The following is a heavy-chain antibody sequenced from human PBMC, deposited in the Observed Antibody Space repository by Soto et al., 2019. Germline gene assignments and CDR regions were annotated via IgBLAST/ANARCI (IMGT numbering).Heavy chain of an antibody. CDR2: INQDGSQK. D-gene: IGHD5-12*01. CDR1: GFTFSHHW. Sequence: EVELVESGGGLVQPGGSLRLSCAASGFTFSHHWMGWVRQAPGKGLEWLATINQDGSQKYYVDSVKGRFTISRDNAQNSVYLQMNSLGAEDTAVYFCVRDYGCYVFEYWGQGTLVAVSS. CDR3: VRDYGCYVFEY. J-gene: IGHJ4*02. V-gene: IGHV3-7*01.